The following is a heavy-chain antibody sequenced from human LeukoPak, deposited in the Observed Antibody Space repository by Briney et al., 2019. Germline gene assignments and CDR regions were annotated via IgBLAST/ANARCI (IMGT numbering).Heavy chain of an antibody. CDR3: ARRIPATASGLDY. D-gene: IGHD2-2*01. Sequence: GGSLRLSCAASGFTFSSYAMSWVRQAPGKGLEWVSTISGSGDYTYYADSVKGRFTISRDNSKNTLYLQMNRLSAEDTAVCYCARRIPATASGLDYWGQGTLVTVSS. CDR2: ISGSGDYT. V-gene: IGHV3-23*01. J-gene: IGHJ4*02. CDR1: GFTFSSYA.